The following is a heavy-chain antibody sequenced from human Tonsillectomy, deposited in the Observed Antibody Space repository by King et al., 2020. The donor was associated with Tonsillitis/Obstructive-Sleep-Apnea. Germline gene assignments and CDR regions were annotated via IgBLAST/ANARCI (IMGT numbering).Heavy chain of an antibody. V-gene: IGHV3-49*04. CDR3: TRGGGIVVVLYYYYMDV. CDR2: IRSKAYGGTT. D-gene: IGHD2-2*01. J-gene: IGHJ6*03. CDR1: GFTFGDYA. Sequence: DVQLVESGGGLVQPGRSLRLSCTGSGFTFGDYAMSWVRQAPGKGLEWVGFIRSKAYGGTTEYAASVKGRFTISRDDSKSIAYLQMNSLKTEDTAVYYCTRGGGIVVVLYYYYMDVWGKGTTVTVSS.